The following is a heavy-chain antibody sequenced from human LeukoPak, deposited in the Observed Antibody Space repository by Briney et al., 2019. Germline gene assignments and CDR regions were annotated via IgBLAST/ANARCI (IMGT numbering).Heavy chain of an antibody. CDR1: GYTFTGYY. Sequence: ASVKVSCKASGYTFTGYYIHWVRQAPGQGLECVGWINPNSGGTDYAQKFQGRVTMTRDTSISTAYMELSRLRSDDTAVYYCARGGSGSYFSWLDPWGQGTLVTVSS. CDR3: ARGGSGSYFSWLDP. J-gene: IGHJ5*02. CDR2: INPNSGGT. V-gene: IGHV1-2*02. D-gene: IGHD3-10*01.